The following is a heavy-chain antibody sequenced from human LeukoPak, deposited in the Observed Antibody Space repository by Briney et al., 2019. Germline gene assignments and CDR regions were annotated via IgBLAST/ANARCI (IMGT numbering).Heavy chain of an antibody. V-gene: IGHV1-69*04. CDR3: AREVSYDFWSGYFDY. CDR2: IISILGIA. Sequence: SVKVSCKASGGTFSSYAISWVRQAPGQGLEWMGRIISILGIANCAQKFQGRVTITADKSTSTAYMELSSLRSQDTAVYYCAREVSYDFWSGYFDYWGQGTLVTVSS. CDR1: GGTFSSYA. J-gene: IGHJ4*02. D-gene: IGHD3-3*01.